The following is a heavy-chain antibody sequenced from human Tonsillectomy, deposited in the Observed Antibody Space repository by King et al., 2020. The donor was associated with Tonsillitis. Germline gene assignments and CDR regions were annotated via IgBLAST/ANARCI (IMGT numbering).Heavy chain of an antibody. V-gene: IGHV4-30-2*01. D-gene: IGHD3-3*01. Sequence: QLQESGSGLVKPSKTLSLTCAVSNASISSGGYSWTWIRQPPGKGLEWIGCFHHSGDTFYNPSLRSRLTVSVDRSKNQFSLKLWSVTAADTAIYYCARDQDDFWSAAFDLWGQGTLVTVSS. CDR2: FHHSGDT. CDR3: ARDQDDFWSAAFDL. J-gene: IGHJ3*01. CDR1: NASISSGGYS.